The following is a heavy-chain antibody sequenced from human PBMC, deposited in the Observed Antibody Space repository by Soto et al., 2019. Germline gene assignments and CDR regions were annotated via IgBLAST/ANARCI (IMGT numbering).Heavy chain of an antibody. J-gene: IGHJ4*02. D-gene: IGHD1-26*01. CDR1: GFSLTTDRVG. V-gene: IGHV2-5*02. CDR3: AHAYGGRSLY. Sequence: QITLKESGPTLVKPTQTLTLTCTFSGFSLTTDRVGVGWIRQPPGEALEWLAVIYWDDSKTYRPSLESRLTITQDTPKNQVARTMTNMDSLDTATYYCAHAYGGRSLYWGQGTLVTVSS. CDR2: IYWDDSK.